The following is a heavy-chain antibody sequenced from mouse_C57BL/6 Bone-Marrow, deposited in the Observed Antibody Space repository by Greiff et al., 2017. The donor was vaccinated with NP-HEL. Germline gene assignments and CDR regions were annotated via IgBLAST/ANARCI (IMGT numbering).Heavy chain of an antibody. CDR2: IRLKSDNYAT. J-gene: IGHJ4*01. D-gene: IGHD1-1*01. V-gene: IGHV6-3*01. CDR1: GFTFSNYW. CDR3: TGVVPYAMDY. Sequence: EVKLMESGGGLVQPGGSMKLSCVASGFTFSNYWMNWVRQSPEKGLEWVAQIRLKSDNYATHYAESVKGRFTISRDDSKSSVYLQMNNLRAEDTGIYYCTGVVPYAMDYWGQGTSVTVSS.